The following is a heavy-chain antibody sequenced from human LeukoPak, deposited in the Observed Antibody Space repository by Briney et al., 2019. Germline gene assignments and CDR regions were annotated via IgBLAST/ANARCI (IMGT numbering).Heavy chain of an antibody. CDR2: IYHSGST. V-gene: IGHV4-38-2*02. CDR3: ARVVQSTDSSGFYLPEYFQH. Sequence: NPSETLSLTCTVSGYSISSGYHWGWIRQPPGKWLEWIGSIYHSGSTYYNPSLKSRVTISVDTSKNQFSLKLRSVTAADTAVYYCARVVQSTDSSGFYLPEYFQHWGQGTLVTVSS. D-gene: IGHD3-22*01. J-gene: IGHJ1*01. CDR1: GYSISSGYH.